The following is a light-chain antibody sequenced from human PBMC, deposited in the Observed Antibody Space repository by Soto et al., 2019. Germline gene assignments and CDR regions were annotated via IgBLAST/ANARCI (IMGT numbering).Light chain of an antibody. J-gene: IGKJ2*01. CDR1: QSVSSSF. CDR3: QQYGSSYT. V-gene: IGKV3-20*01. Sequence: IVLTQSPGTLSLSPGERATLSCRASQSVSSSFLAWYQQRPGQAPRLLIYGASIRATDITDRFSGSGSEIDFTLTSRRLEHEDFALYYCQQYGSSYTFGQGTKLEIK. CDR2: GAS.